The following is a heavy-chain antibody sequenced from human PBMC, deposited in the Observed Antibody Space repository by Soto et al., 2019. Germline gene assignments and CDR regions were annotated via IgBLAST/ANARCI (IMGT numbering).Heavy chain of an antibody. CDR3: ARHSLELRNHPLYYYPMDG. V-gene: IGHV5-51*01. D-gene: IGHD1-7*01. CDR1: GYSYSNCW. J-gene: IGHJ6*02. CDR2: LYPGDSDT. Sequence: GESLKISCKGSGYSYSNCWIGWVRQMPGKGLTWLGILYPGDSDTGYSRSFQGRVTTLADKSISTDYVLWCGLKASDTDIYDCARHSLELRNHPLYYYPMDGRGQGTTITVSS.